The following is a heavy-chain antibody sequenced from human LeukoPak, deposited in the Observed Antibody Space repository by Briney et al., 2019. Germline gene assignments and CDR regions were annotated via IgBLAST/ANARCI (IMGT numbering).Heavy chain of an antibody. J-gene: IGHJ3*02. Sequence: GGSLRLSCAASGFTFSNFAMSWVRQAPGKGLEWVSAITASGGTTSYADSVKGRFTISRDNSKNTLYLQMNNLRGEDTAVYHCAKAGPWGIAVTNMGAFDIWGQGTMVTVSS. CDR3: AKAGPWGIAVTNMGAFDI. CDR2: ITASGGTT. CDR1: GFTFSNFA. D-gene: IGHD6-19*01. V-gene: IGHV3-23*01.